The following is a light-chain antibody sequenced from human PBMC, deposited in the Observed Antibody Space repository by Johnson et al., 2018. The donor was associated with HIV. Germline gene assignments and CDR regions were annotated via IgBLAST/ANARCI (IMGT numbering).Light chain of an antibody. V-gene: IGLV1-51*01. CDR3: GTWDSGLSAHYV. Sequence: SVLTQPPSVSAAPGQKVTISCSGRSSNIGNNYVSWYQQLPGTAPKLLIYDNNKRPSGIPDRFSGSKSGTSATLGITGLQTGDEADYYCGTWDSGLSAHYVFGTGTKVTVL. CDR2: DNN. CDR1: SSNIGNNY. J-gene: IGLJ1*01.